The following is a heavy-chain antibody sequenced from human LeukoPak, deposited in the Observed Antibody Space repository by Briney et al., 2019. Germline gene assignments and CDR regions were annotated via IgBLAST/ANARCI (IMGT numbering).Heavy chain of an antibody. J-gene: IGHJ4*02. D-gene: IGHD3-10*01. V-gene: IGHV3-21*01. Sequence: GGSLRLSCAASGFTFSSYSMNWVRQAPGKGLEWVSSISSSSYIFYADSVKGRFTISRDNAKNSLFLQMISLRAEDTAVYYCASGITIRDLDYWGQGTLVTVSS. CDR3: ASGITIRDLDY. CDR1: GFTFSSYS. CDR2: ISSSSYI.